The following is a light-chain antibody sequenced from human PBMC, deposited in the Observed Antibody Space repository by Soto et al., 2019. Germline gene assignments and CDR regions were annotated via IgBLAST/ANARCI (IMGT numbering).Light chain of an antibody. CDR2: GAS. J-gene: IGKJ1*01. V-gene: IGKV3-15*01. CDR3: QQYNNWPPRAWT. CDR1: QSVSSN. Sequence: EIVMTQSPATLSVSPGERATLSCRASQSVSSNLAWYLQKPGQAPRLLIYGASTRATGIPARFSGSGSGTEFTLTISSLQSEDFAVYYCQQYNNWPPRAWTFGQGTKVEIK.